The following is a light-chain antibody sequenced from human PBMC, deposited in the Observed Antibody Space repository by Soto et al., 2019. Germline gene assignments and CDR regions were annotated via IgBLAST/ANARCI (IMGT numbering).Light chain of an antibody. V-gene: IGKV1-39*01. CDR3: QHGYSTPLT. CDR2: AAS. J-gene: IGKJ4*01. CDR1: QSISTY. Sequence: DIQMTRSPSSLYASVGDRVTITCRASQSISTYLHWYQQKPGKAPNLLIYAASTLQSGVPSRFSGSGSGTDFTLTISSLQPEDFATYFCQHGYSTPLTFGGGTKVDIK.